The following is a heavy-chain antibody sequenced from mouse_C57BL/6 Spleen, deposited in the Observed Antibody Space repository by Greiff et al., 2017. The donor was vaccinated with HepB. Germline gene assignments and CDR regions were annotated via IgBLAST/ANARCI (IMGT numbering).Heavy chain of an antibody. V-gene: IGHV1-26*01. CDR1: GYTFTDYY. Sequence: EVQLQQSGPELVKPGASVKISCKASGYTFTDYYMNWVKQSHGKSLEWIGDINPNNGGTSYNQKFKGKATLTVDKSSSTAYMELRSLTSEDSAVYYCAPDTDWYFDVWGTGTTVTVSS. D-gene: IGHD5-1-1*01. CDR2: INPNNGGT. CDR3: APDTDWYFDV. J-gene: IGHJ1*03.